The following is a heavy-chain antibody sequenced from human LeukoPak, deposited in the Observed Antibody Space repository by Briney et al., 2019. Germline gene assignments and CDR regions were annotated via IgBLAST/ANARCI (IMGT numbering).Heavy chain of an antibody. J-gene: IGHJ4*02. D-gene: IGHD3-9*01. CDR2: ISIYNGKI. CDR3: ARGYDILRPFDY. CDR1: GYTFTSYG. Sequence: ASVKVSCKASGYTFTSYGISWVRQAPGQGLEWMGWISIYNGKINYAQKFQGRVTITADESTSTAYMELSSLRSEDTAVYYCARGYDILRPFDYWGQGTLVTVSS. V-gene: IGHV1-18*01.